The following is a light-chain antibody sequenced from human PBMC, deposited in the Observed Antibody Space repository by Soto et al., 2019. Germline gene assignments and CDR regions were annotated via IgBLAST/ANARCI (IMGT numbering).Light chain of an antibody. CDR3: LQYYTYPYT. CDR2: AAS. CDR1: QGIRDD. J-gene: IGKJ2*01. V-gene: IGKV1-6*01. Sequence: AIQMTQSPSSLSASVGDRVTITCRASQGIRDDLNWYQQKPGKAPKLLIYAASRLQSGVPSRFSASGSGTDFTLTISSLQPEDFTAYYCLQYYTYPYTFGQGTKVEIK.